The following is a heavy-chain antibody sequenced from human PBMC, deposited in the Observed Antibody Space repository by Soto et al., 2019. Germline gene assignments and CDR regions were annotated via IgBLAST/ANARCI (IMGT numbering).Heavy chain of an antibody. V-gene: IGHV3-21*01. D-gene: IGHD3-3*01. CDR2: ISSSSSYI. Sequence: GGSLRLSCAASGFTFSSYSMNWVRQAPGKGLEWVSSISSSSSYIYYADSVKGRFTISRDNAKNSLYLQMNSLRAEDTAVYYCARSTFLITIFGVVTLNWFDPWGQGTLVTVSS. J-gene: IGHJ5*02. CDR3: ARSTFLITIFGVVTLNWFDP. CDR1: GFTFSSYS.